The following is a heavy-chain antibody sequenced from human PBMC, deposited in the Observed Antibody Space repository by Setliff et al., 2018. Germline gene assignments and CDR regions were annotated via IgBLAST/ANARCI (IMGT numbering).Heavy chain of an antibody. J-gene: IGHJ4*02. V-gene: IGHV1-2*02. D-gene: IGHD4-4*01. Sequence: ASVKVSCKASGYPFIGHFMHWVRQAPGQGLEWMGWINPKTGDTLYAPKFQGRVTMTRDRSSNTAYMDLSRLMSHDTAVYFCARVSEQYLAFDYWGQGTLVTVSS. CDR3: ARVSEQYLAFDY. CDR2: INPKTGDT. CDR1: GYPFIGHF.